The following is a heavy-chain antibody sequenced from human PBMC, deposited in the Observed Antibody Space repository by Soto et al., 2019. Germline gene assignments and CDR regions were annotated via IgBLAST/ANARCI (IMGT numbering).Heavy chain of an antibody. Sequence: GSLRLSCAASGFTVSSNYMSWVRQAPGKVLEWVSVIYSGGSTYYADSVKGRFTISRDNSKNTLYLQMNSLRAEDTAVYYCARTSNWNCLGYFDYWGQGXLVTVHS. D-gene: IGHD1-7*01. CDR3: ARTSNWNCLGYFDY. CDR2: IYSGGST. CDR1: GFTVSSNY. V-gene: IGHV3-53*01. J-gene: IGHJ4*02.